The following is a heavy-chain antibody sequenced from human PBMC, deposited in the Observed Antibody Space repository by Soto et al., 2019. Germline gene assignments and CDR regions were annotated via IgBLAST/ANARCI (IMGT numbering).Heavy chain of an antibody. J-gene: IGHJ4*02. CDR2: VYFKGST. V-gene: IGHV4-59*01. CDR1: GGSIKKYN. D-gene: IGHD3-16*02. Sequence: SETLSLTCTVSGGSIKKYNWNWIRQPPGKGLEWIGYVYFKGSTNYNPSLESRVSISLDTSKSLVSLKLNSVSAADTAVYSCARELGVTFEYRGRETLVAVSS. CDR3: ARELGVTFEY.